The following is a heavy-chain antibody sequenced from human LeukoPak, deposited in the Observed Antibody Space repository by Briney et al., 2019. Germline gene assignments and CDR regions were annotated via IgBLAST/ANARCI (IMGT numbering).Heavy chain of an antibody. CDR2: IYTSGST. CDR3: GRRYVMMEEDAFDI. V-gene: IGHV4-4*09. J-gene: IGHJ3*02. Sequence: PSETLSLTCTVSGGSISSHYWSWIRQPPGKGLEWIGYIYTSGSTNYNPSLKSRVTISLDTSKNQFSLKLSSVTAADTAVYYCGRRYVMMEEDAFDIWGQGTMVTVSS. D-gene: IGHD1-1*01. CDR1: GGSISSHY.